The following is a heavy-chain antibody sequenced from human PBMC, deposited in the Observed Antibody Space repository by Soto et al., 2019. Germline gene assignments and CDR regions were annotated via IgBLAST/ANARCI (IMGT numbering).Heavy chain of an antibody. CDR3: DRGTMAYYFDY. CDR1: EFSFTNFW. CDR2: IYPGDSDT. J-gene: IGHJ4*02. Sequence: TGESLKISCKASEFSFTNFWIGWVRQMPGKGLEWMGIIYPGDSDTRYSPSFQGQVTISADKSVSTAYLQWSNLKASDTAMYYCDRGTMAYYFDYWGQGTLVTVSS. D-gene: IGHD1-7*01. V-gene: IGHV5-51*01.